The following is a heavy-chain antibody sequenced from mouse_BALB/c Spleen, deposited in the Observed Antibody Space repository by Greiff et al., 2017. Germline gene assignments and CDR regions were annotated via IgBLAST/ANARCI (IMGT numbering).Heavy chain of an antibody. Sequence: QVQLKQSGPGLVQPSQSLSITCTVSGFSLTSYGVHWVRQSPGKGLEWLGVIWSGGSTDYNAAFISRLSISKDNSKSQVFFKMNSLQANDTAIYYCARAYYRYEYYAMDYWGQGTSVTVSS. V-gene: IGHV2-2*02. CDR3: ARAYYRYEYYAMDY. CDR1: GFSLTSYG. D-gene: IGHD2-14*01. J-gene: IGHJ4*01. CDR2: IWSGGST.